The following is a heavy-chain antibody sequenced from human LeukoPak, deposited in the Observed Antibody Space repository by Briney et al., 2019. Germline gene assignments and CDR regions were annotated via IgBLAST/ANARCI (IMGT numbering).Heavy chain of an antibody. CDR3: AGAYDFWSADFDP. J-gene: IGHJ5*02. V-gene: IGHV3-30*04. CDR2: ISYGGSNK. CDR1: GFTFSSYA. D-gene: IGHD3-3*01. Sequence: GGSLRLSCAASGFTFSSYAMHWVRQAPGKGLEWVAVISYGGSNKYYADSVKGRFTISRDNSKNTLYLQMNSLRAEDTAVYYCAGAYDFWSADFDPWGQGTLVTVSS.